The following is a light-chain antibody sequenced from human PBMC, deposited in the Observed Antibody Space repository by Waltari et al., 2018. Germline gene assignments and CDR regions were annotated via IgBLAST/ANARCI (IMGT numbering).Light chain of an antibody. Sequence: DILMTQSPPSLPVTPGEQASISCRSSQSLLHSNGYNYLDWYLQKPWQSPQVLIYLGSNRASGVPDRFSGSGSGTDFTLNISRVEAEDVGVYYCMQILQPARTFGQGTRLEIK. V-gene: IGKV2-28*01. CDR1: QSLLHSNGYNY. CDR3: MQILQPART. CDR2: LGS. J-gene: IGKJ2*01.